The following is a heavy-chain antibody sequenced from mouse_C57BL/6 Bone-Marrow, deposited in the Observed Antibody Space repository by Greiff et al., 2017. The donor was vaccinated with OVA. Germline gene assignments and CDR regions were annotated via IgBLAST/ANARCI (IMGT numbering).Heavy chain of an antibody. D-gene: IGHD4-1*01. Sequence: VQLQQSGPELVKPGASVKMSCKASGYTFTDYNMHWVKQSHGKSLEWIGYINPNNGGTSYNQKFKGKATLTVNKSSSTAYMELRSLTSEDSAVYYCARGGLLGRKYYFDYWGQGTTLTVSS. CDR2: INPNNGGT. J-gene: IGHJ2*01. CDR1: GYTFTDYN. V-gene: IGHV1-22*01. CDR3: ARGGLLGRKYYFDY.